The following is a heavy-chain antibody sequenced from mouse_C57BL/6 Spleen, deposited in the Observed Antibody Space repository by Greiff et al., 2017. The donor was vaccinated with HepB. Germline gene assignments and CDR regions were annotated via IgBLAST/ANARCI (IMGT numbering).Heavy chain of an antibody. CDR2: IYPGSGST. D-gene: IGHD2-2*01. CDR3: ARCGYDEGVWFAY. CDR1: GYTFTSYW. J-gene: IGHJ3*01. V-gene: IGHV1-55*01. Sequence: VQLQQSGAELVKPGASVKMSCKASGYTFTSYWITWVKQRPGQGLEWIGDIYPGSGSTNYNEKFKSKATLTVDTSSSTAYMQLSSLTSEDSAVYYCARCGYDEGVWFAYWGQGTLVTVSA.